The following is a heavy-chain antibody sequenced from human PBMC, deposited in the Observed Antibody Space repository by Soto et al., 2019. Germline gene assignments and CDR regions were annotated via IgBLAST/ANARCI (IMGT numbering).Heavy chain of an antibody. D-gene: IGHD3-22*01. CDR3: ARRAGTYYYDSSGYGYYFEY. V-gene: IGHV4-39*02. Sequence: PSETMYLGCAVSGESVSISSYSWGWIRQPPGTGLEWIGSFYYSGSTYYNPCLNSRATISVDTSKPHFSRKLSPVTAADTAVYYCARRAGTYYYDSSGYGYYFEYWGQGTLGT. CDR2: FYYSGST. J-gene: IGHJ4*02. CDR1: GESVSISSYS.